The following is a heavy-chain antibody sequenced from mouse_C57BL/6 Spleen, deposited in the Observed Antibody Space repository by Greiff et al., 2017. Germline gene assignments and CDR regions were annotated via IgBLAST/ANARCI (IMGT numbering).Heavy chain of an antibody. J-gene: IGHJ1*03. CDR3: TRRGYYYGSGYVRWYFDV. CDR2: IDPETGGT. D-gene: IGHD1-1*01. V-gene: IGHV1-15*01. CDR1: GYTFTDYE. Sequence: VQLQQSGAELVRPGASVTLSCKASGYTFTDYEMHWVKQTPVHGLEWIGAIDPETGGTAYNQKFKGKAILTADKSSSTAYMELRSLRSEDSAVYYCTRRGYYYGSGYVRWYFDVWGTGTTVTVAA.